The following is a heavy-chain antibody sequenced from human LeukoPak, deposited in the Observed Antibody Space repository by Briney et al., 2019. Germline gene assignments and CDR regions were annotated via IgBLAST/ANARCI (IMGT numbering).Heavy chain of an antibody. CDR3: ARVYQSAEYYFDY. CDR2: IYYTGST. Sequence: PSETLSLTCTVSGGSIDSYFWSWIRQPPGKGLEWIGYIYYTGSTEYHPSLKSRVTISLDTSKNQFSLKLTSVTAADTAVYYCARVYQSAEYYFDYWGQGNLVSVSS. J-gene: IGHJ4*02. D-gene: IGHD2-2*01. CDR1: GGSIDSYF. V-gene: IGHV4-59*01.